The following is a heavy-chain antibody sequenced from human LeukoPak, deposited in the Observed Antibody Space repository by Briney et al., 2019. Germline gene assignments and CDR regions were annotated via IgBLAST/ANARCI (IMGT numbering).Heavy chain of an antibody. CDR3: ARGLGYCTSTTCLLPFDY. Sequence: GGSLRLSCAPSVFTVSTYYMTWVRQAPGKGLECVSVIYSGGSTYYADSVKGRFTVSRDNSKNTLYLQMNSLRAEDTAMYYCARGLGYCTSTTCLLPFDYWGQGTLVTVSS. D-gene: IGHD2-2*01. J-gene: IGHJ4*02. V-gene: IGHV3-53*01. CDR1: VFTVSTYY. CDR2: IYSGGST.